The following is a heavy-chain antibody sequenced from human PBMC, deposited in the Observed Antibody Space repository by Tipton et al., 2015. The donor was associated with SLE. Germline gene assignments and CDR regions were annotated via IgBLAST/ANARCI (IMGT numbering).Heavy chain of an antibody. CDR3: ARLPKRESGSQFLFDY. V-gene: IGHV4-4*09. Sequence: TLSLTCTVSNGSINYYHWSWIRQPPGKGLEWIGWIYSSGTTSHNPSLKSRVTLSVDTSKNQFSLKLSSVTAADTAVYYCARLPKRESGSQFLFDYWGQGTLVTVSS. J-gene: IGHJ4*02. D-gene: IGHD2-21*01. CDR1: NGSINYYH. CDR2: IYSSGTT.